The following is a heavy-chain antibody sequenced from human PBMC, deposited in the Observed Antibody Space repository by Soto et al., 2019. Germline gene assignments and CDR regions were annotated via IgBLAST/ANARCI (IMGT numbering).Heavy chain of an antibody. CDR2: ISSSGKT. V-gene: IGHV4-30-4*01. J-gene: IGHJ4*02. Sequence: ASETLSLTCNVSGGAISSDDDYWSWIRQRPGKGLEWIGYISSSGKTYYNPSLKSRITMSVDTSKRQLSLKLRSVTAADAAVFYCARGSHNFDSWGQGVPVTVSS. CDR1: GGAISSDDDY. CDR3: ARGSHNFDS. D-gene: IGHD3-10*01.